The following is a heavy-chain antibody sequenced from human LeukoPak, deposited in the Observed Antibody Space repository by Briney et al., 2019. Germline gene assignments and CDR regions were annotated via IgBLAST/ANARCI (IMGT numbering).Heavy chain of an antibody. D-gene: IGHD2-2*02. V-gene: IGHV3-7*01. Sequence: GGSLRLSCAASGFPFNNCWMSWVRQAPGKGLEWVANINQDGSETYYVDSVKGRFTISRDNAKNSLYLQMNSLGAEDTALYHCARDAHCSSTSCDKPLWYFDLWGRGTLVTVSS. CDR1: GFPFNNCW. CDR3: ARDAHCSSTSCDKPLWYFDL. CDR2: INQDGSET. J-gene: IGHJ2*01.